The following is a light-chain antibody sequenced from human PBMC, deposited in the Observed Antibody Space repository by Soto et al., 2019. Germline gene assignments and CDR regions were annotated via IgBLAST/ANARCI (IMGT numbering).Light chain of an antibody. J-gene: IGKJ4*01. CDR3: QQRSSWPLT. CDR2: DAS. CDR1: QSVSSY. V-gene: IGKV3-11*01. Sequence: EIVLTQSPATLSLSPGDRATLSCRASQSVSSYLGWYQQKPGQTPRLLIYDASNRATGIPARFSGSGSGTDFTLTIRTLEPEDFAVYYCQQRSSWPLTFGGGTKVDIK.